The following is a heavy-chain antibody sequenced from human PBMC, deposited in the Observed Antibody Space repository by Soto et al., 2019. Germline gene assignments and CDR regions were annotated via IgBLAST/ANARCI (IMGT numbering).Heavy chain of an antibody. Sequence: SVKVSCKASGGTFSSNAISWVRQAPGRGLEWMGGIIPIFGTANYAQKFQGRVTITADEPTSTAYMELSSLRSEDTAVYYCARDSKLRYCSSTSCYPNYYYYYGMDVWGQGTTVTVSS. V-gene: IGHV1-69*13. CDR3: ARDSKLRYCSSTSCYPNYYYYYGMDV. CDR1: GGTFSSNA. CDR2: IIPIFGTA. J-gene: IGHJ6*02. D-gene: IGHD2-2*01.